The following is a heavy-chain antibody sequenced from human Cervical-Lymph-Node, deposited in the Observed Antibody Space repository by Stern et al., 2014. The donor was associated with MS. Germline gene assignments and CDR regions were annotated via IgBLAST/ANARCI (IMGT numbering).Heavy chain of an antibody. CDR2: IYWDADE. J-gene: IGHJ6*02. Sequence: QITLKESGPTLVKPTQTLTLTCTFSGFSLNTSGEGVAWIRQPPGKALEWLAVIYWDADERYIPSLNRRLTITKDTSKNQVVLTMANMDPVDTGTYYCAHTTVTFDEAYGLDVWGQGTTVTVSS. CDR3: AHTTVTFDEAYGLDV. CDR1: GFSLNTSGEG. D-gene: IGHD4-17*01. V-gene: IGHV2-5*02.